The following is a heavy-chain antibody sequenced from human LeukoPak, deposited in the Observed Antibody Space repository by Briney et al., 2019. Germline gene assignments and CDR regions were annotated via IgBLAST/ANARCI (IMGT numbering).Heavy chain of an antibody. Sequence: GGSLRLSCAASGFTFSSYWMHWVRQAPGKGLEWVSRVNKDGTSTNYADSVKGRFTISRDNAKNTLYLQMNSLRAEDTAVYYCARGGTRPFDQWGQGTLVTVSS. CDR2: VNKDGTST. V-gene: IGHV3-74*01. J-gene: IGHJ4*02. CDR1: GFTFSSYW. CDR3: ARGGTRPFDQ.